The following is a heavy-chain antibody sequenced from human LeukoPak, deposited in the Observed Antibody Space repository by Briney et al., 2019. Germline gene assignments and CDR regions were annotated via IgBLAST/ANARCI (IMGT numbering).Heavy chain of an antibody. CDR3: AKVAQEALGSLDY. J-gene: IGHJ4*02. CDR1: GFTFSSYA. Sequence: GGSLRLSCAASGFTFSSYAMTWVRQAPGKGLEWVSAISGGGGSTYYVDSAKGRFTISRDNSKNTLYLQMNSLRAEDTAVYYCAKVAQEALGSLDYWGQGTLVTVSS. CDR2: ISGGGGST. V-gene: IGHV3-23*01. D-gene: IGHD1-26*01.